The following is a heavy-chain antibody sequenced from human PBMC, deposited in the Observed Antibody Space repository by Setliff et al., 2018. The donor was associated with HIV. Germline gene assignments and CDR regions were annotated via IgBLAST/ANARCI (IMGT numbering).Heavy chain of an antibody. CDR1: GGSISNGNYY. V-gene: IGHV4-31*03. CDR3: ARGGTGDDIFHI. J-gene: IGHJ3*02. CDR2: IHYTGST. Sequence: PSETLSLTCIVSGGSISNGNYYWTWIRHHPGKGLEWIGYIHYTGSTYYNPSLKSRLTISVDTSKDQFSLKLNSVTAADTAVYYCARGGTGDDIFHIWGQGTMVTVSS. D-gene: IGHD7-27*01.